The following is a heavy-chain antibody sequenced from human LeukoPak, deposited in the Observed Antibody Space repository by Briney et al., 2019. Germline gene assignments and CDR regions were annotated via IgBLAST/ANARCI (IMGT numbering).Heavy chain of an antibody. D-gene: IGHD3-10*01. CDR1: GYSLSSGYY. Sequence: SETLSLTCTVSGYSLSSGYYWGWIRQPPGKGLEWIGSIYHSGSTYYNPSLKSRVTISVDTSKNQFSLKLSSVTVADTAVFFCARGGLSGYYYFMDVWGQGTTVTVSS. J-gene: IGHJ6*02. CDR3: ARGGLSGYYYFMDV. CDR2: IYHSGST. V-gene: IGHV4-38-2*02.